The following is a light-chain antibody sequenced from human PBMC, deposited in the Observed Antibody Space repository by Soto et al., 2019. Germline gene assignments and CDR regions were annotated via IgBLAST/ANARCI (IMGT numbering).Light chain of an antibody. CDR1: QSVSSY. Sequence: EGGLTQSQATLSLSPGERATLSCRASQSVSSYLAWYQQKPGQAPRLLIYGASTRATGIPDRFSGSGSGTDFTLTITRLEPEDSAMYYCQQYGSSGGITFGHGTRLAIK. CDR2: GAS. CDR3: QQYGSSGGIT. V-gene: IGKV3-20*01. J-gene: IGKJ5*01.